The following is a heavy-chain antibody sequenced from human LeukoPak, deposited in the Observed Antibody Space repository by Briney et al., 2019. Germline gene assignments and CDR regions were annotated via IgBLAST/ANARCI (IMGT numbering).Heavy chain of an antibody. Sequence: SVKVSCKTSGYSFTSYSVTWVRQAPGQGLEWMGWIGGHTGHTNYVQKFQGRVTMTTDTSTSTAYMELRSLTSDDTAVYYCARDGSCSGGSCAMDGWFDPWGQGTLVTVSS. CDR1: GYSFTSYS. D-gene: IGHD2-15*01. J-gene: IGHJ5*02. CDR2: IGGHTGHT. V-gene: IGHV1-18*01. CDR3: ARDGSCSGGSCAMDGWFDP.